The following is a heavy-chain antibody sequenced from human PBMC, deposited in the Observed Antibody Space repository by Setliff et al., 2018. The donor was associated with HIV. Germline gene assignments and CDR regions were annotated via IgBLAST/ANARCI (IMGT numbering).Heavy chain of an antibody. D-gene: IGHD2-2*01. CDR2: ISKSGDYS. J-gene: IGHJ4*02. CDR3: ARGEPSILIEPAAFFDY. V-gene: IGHV3-11*06. CDR1: GFTFSDHY. Sequence: GGSLRLSCAASGFTFSDHYMNWVRQAPGKGLEWVSYISKSGDYSNYADSVRGRFTISRDNSKNTLYLQMNSLRAEDTAVYYCARGEPSILIEPAAFFDYWGQGTLVTVSS.